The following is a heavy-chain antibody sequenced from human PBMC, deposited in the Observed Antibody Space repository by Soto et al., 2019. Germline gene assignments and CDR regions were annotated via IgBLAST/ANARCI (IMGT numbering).Heavy chain of an antibody. J-gene: IGHJ6*02. Sequence: QVQLVQSGAEVKKPGSSVKVSCKTSRDTFNKYAFNWVRQAPGQGLEWMGWIIPIFSSRNYAEKFQGRVTITADDSTSTASMELRSLRFEDTAVDYCARGETYLGVWGQGTTVTVSS. CDR1: RDTFNKYA. V-gene: IGHV1-69*01. D-gene: IGHD3-16*01. CDR3: ARGETYLGV. CDR2: IIPIFSSR.